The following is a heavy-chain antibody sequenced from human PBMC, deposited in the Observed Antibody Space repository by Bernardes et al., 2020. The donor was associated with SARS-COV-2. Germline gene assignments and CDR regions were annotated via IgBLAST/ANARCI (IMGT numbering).Heavy chain of an antibody. CDR3: ARPSYSYYYDSSGYYDYGMDV. D-gene: IGHD3-22*01. CDR2: IYYSGST. Sequence: SETLSLTCTVSGGSISSSSYYWGWIRQPPGKGLEWIGSIYYSGSTYYNPSLKSRVTISVDTSKNQFSLKLSSVTAADTAVYYCARPSYSYYYDSSGYYDYGMDVWGQGTTVTVSS. V-gene: IGHV4-39*01. CDR1: GGSISSSSYY. J-gene: IGHJ6*02.